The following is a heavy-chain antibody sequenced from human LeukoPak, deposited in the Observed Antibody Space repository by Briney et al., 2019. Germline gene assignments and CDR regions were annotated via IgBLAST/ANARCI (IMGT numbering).Heavy chain of an antibody. CDR1: GFTVSSNY. CDR2: IYSGGST. CDR3: GQGYYDILTGYSYYFDY. Sequence: GGSLRLSCAASGFTVSSNYMSWVRQAPGKGLEWVSVIYSGGSTYYADSVKGRFTISRDNSKNTLYLQMNSLRAEDTAVYYCGQGYYDILTGYSYYFDYWGQGTLVTVSS. D-gene: IGHD3-9*01. V-gene: IGHV3-53*01. J-gene: IGHJ4*02.